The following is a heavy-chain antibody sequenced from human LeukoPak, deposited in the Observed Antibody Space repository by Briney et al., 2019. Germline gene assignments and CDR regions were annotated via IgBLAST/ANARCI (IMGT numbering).Heavy chain of an antibody. CDR1: GGTFSSYA. V-gene: IGHV1-69*06. D-gene: IGHD1-7*01. Sequence: SVKVSCKASGGTFSSYAISWVRQAPGQGLEWMGGIIPIFGTANYAQKFQGRVTMTEDTSTDTAYMELSSLRSEDTAVYYCATLGTTGNWFDPWGQGTLVTVSS. CDR2: IIPIFGTA. CDR3: ATLGTTGNWFDP. J-gene: IGHJ5*02.